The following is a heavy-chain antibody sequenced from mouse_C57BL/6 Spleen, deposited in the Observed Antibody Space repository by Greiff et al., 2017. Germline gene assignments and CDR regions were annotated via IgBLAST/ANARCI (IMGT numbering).Heavy chain of an antibody. D-gene: IGHD2-1*01. CDR3: ARGGGNYEGGFDY. Sequence: VQLQQSGPELVKPGASVKISCKASGYAFSSSWMNWVKQRPGKGLEWIGRIYPGDGDTNYNGKFKGKATLTADKSSSTAYMQLSSLTSEDSAVDFCARGGGNYEGGFDYWGQGTTLTVSS. V-gene: IGHV1-82*01. CDR1: GYAFSSSW. J-gene: IGHJ2*01. CDR2: IYPGDGDT.